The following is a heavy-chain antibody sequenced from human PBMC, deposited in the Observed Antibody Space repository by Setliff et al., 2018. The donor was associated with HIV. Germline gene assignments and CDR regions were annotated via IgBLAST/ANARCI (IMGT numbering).Heavy chain of an antibody. J-gene: IGHJ4*02. CDR2: IRSDGSNK. Sequence: GGSLRLSCAASGFTFSSYGMHWVRQAPGKGLEWVTFIRSDGSNKYYADSVKGRFTISRDNAKHSLYLQMNSLRAEDTAVYYCARYRSPGNSEYYFDYWGQGTLVTVSS. CDR1: GFTFSSYG. D-gene: IGHD4-4*01. V-gene: IGHV3-30*02. CDR3: ARYRSPGNSEYYFDY.